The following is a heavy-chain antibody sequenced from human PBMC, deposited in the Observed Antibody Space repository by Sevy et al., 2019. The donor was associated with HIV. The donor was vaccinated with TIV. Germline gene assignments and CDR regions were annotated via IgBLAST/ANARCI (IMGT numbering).Heavy chain of an antibody. Sequence: GGSLSLSCAASGFTLTSYTRNWVRRAPGKGLEWVASISATGGSTYYAASVKGRFTISRDVSKGTLYLQMNSLTAEDTAIFYCAKTLQKLPFHPHYFDYWGQGTLVTVSS. CDR2: ISATGGST. CDR3: AKTLQKLPFHPHYFDY. V-gene: IGHV3-23*01. D-gene: IGHD2-21*02. J-gene: IGHJ4*02. CDR1: GFTLTSYT.